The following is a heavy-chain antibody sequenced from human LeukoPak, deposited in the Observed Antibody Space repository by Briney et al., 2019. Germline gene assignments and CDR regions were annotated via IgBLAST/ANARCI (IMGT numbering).Heavy chain of an antibody. CDR3: ARSRGGIVVVPAAMKWAFDI. D-gene: IGHD2-2*01. CDR2: INPSDSDT. J-gene: IGHJ3*02. Sequence: GESLKISCKGSGYSFTNYWIGWVRQMPGKGLEWMGIINPSDSDTRYSPSFQGHVTISADKSISTAYLQWSSLKASDTAMYYCARSRGGIVVVPAAMKWAFDIWGQGTMVTVSS. CDR1: GYSFTNYW. V-gene: IGHV5-51*01.